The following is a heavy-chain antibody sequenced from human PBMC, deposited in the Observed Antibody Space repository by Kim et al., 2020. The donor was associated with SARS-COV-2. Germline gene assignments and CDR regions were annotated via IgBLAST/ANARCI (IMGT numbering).Heavy chain of an antibody. Sequence: SADSGKRRFTITRNKAKNTLYLQMNSLRAEDTAVYYCARVVGGTQGAFDIWGQGTMVTVSS. J-gene: IGHJ3*02. D-gene: IGHD1-26*01. V-gene: IGHV3-74*01. CDR3: ARVVGGTQGAFDI.